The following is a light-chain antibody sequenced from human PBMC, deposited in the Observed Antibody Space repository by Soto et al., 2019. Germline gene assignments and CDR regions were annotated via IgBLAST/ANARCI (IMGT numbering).Light chain of an antibody. CDR1: SSDVGGYNY. J-gene: IGLJ1*01. V-gene: IGLV2-14*01. CDR3: SSYTNSSPFYV. CDR2: DVS. Sequence: QSVLTQPASVSGSPGQSITISCTGTSSDVGGYNYVSWYQQHPGKAPKLMIYDVSNRPPGVSNRFSGSKSGSTASLTISGLQAEDEADYYCSSYTNSSPFYVFGTGTKVTVL.